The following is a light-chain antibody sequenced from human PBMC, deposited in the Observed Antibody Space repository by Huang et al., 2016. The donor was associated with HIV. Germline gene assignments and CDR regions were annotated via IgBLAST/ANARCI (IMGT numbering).Light chain of an antibody. V-gene: IGKV1-9*01. CDR2: AES. Sequence: QLTQSPSSLSMSVGDRVIITCQASQDIANSRAWYQHKPGRAPKLLISAESTLQSGVPSRFSGGSAGTYFTLIITNLQPDDFASYYCQQLHSYPITFGQGTRLDI. CDR1: QDIANS. J-gene: IGKJ5*01. CDR3: QQLHSYPIT.